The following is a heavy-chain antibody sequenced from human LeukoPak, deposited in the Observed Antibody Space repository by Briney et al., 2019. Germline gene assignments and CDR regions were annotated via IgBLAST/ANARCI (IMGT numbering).Heavy chain of an antibody. Sequence: PGGSLRLSCTASGFIFNNYGMNLVRQAPGKGLEWISYIKGRSDTIHYADSVKGRFTISRDNAKNTLSLQMTSPRAEDTAIYYCVRGQGAHDNWFDPWGQGTLVTVAS. CDR1: GFIFNNYG. CDR3: VRGQGAHDNWFDP. D-gene: IGHD4/OR15-4a*01. CDR2: IKGRSDTI. J-gene: IGHJ5*02. V-gene: IGHV3-48*01.